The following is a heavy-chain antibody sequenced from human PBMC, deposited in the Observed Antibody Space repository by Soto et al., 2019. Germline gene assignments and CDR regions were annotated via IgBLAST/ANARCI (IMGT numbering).Heavy chain of an antibody. V-gene: IGHV2-5*02. D-gene: IGHD2-21*02. CDR2: LYWDDDQ. CDR3: VQSRCGGDCLEIYSSHAYNGLDV. CDR1: GLSLRTTGVG. Sequence: QVTLKESGPTLVKPTQTLTLTCTVSGLSLRTTGVGVGWVRQPPGKALEGLALLYWDDDQRYSPSLRSRLTIAKDTSEKQVLLTMTKMDTVDTATYYCVQSRCGGDCLEIYSSHAYNGLDVWGQGTTVTVSS. J-gene: IGHJ6*02.